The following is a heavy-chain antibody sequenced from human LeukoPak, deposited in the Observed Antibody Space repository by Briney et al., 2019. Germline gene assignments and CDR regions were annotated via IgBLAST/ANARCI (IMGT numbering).Heavy chain of an antibody. J-gene: IGHJ4*02. D-gene: IGHD2-2*01. V-gene: IGHV3-66*01. CDR2: IYSGGST. CDR3: AGPMGPAAIFGFDY. CDR1: GFTVSSNY. Sequence: GGSLRLSCAASGFTVSSNYMSWVRQAPGKGLEWVSVIYSGGSTYYADSVKGRFTISRDNSKNTLYLQMNSLRAEDTAVYYCAGPMGPAAIFGFDYWGQGTLVTVSS.